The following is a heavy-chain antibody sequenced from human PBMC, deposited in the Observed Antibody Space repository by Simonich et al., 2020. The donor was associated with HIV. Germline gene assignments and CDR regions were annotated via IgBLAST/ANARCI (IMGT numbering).Heavy chain of an antibody. J-gene: IGHJ4*02. D-gene: IGHD3-16*01. CDR2: ISYDGSNK. Sequence: QVQLVESGGGVVQPGRSLRLSCAASGFTFSSYAMHWVGQAPGKGLEWVAVISYDGSNKYYADSVKGRFTISRDNSKHTLYLQMNSLRAEDTAVYYCASGGSISSVWADDYWGQGTLVTVSS. CDR3: ASGGSISSVWADDY. V-gene: IGHV3-30*07. CDR1: GFTFSSYA.